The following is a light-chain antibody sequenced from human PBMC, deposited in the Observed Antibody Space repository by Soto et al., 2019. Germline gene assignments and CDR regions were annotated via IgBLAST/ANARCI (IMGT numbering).Light chain of an antibody. V-gene: IGLV2-14*03. Sequence: QSVLTQPASVSGSPGQSIALSCTGTSSDVGGYDYVSWYQQHPGKAPKLLIYDVYNRPSGVSNRFSGSKSGSTASLTISGLQADDEADYYCSSYTSTSLVVFGGGTKLTVL. CDR1: SSDVGGYDY. CDR3: SSYTSTSLVV. J-gene: IGLJ2*01. CDR2: DVY.